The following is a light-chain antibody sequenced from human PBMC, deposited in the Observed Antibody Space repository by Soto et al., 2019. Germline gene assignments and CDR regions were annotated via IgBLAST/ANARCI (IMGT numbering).Light chain of an antibody. CDR3: CSYASNSTVVV. CDR1: SSDVGTYKF. J-gene: IGLJ2*01. V-gene: IGLV2-23*02. Sequence: QSALTQPASVSGSPGQSITISCSGTSSDVGTYKFVSWYQHHPGKAPKLLIYEVSRRPSGFSYRFSGSKSGNTASLTISGLQAEDEADYYCCSYASNSTVVVFGGGTQLTVL. CDR2: EVS.